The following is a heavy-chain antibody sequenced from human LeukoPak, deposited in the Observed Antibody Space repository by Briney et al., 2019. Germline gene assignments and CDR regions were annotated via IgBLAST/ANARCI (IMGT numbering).Heavy chain of an antibody. CDR3: ARDSPPKNSSSWYEY. CDR1: GFTFSSYA. V-gene: IGHV3-23*01. J-gene: IGHJ4*02. D-gene: IGHD6-13*01. Sequence: PGGSLRLSCAASGFTFSSYAMSWVRQAPGKGLQWLSAISTSGDNTYYGDSVKGRFAISRDNSKNTLYLQMNTLRAEDTAIYYCARDSPPKNSSSWYEYWGQGTLVTVSS. CDR2: ISTSGDNT.